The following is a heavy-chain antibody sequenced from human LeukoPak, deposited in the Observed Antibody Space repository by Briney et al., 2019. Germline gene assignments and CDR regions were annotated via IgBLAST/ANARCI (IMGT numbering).Heavy chain of an antibody. CDR3: ARGYCSGGSCYSSSGYFQH. J-gene: IGHJ1*01. V-gene: IGHV1-2*02. Sequence: ASVKVSCKASGYTFTGYYMHWVRQAPGQGLEWMGWINPNSGGTNYAQKFQGRVTMTRDTSISTAYMELSRLGSDDTAVYYCARGYCSGGSCYSSSGYFQHWGQGTLVTVSS. CDR1: GYTFTGYY. CDR2: INPNSGGT. D-gene: IGHD2-15*01.